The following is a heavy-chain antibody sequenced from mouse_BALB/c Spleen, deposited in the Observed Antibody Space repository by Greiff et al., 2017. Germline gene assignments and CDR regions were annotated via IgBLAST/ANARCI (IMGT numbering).Heavy chain of an antibody. CDR2: IYPGNVNT. V-gene: IGHV1S56*01. CDR3: ARDFRTYGSRYFDD. CDR1: GYTFTSYY. D-gene: IGHD1-1*01. Sequence: VQLQQSGPELVKPGASVRISCKASGYTFTSYYIHWVKQRPGQGLEWIGWIYPGNVNTKYNEKFKGKATLTADKSSSTAYMQLSSLTSEDSAVYFCARDFRTYGSRYFDDWGQGTTLTVSS. J-gene: IGHJ2*01.